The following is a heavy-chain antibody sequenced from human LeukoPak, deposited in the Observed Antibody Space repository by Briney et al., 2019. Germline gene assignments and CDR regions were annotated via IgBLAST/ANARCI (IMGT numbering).Heavy chain of an antibody. CDR3: SCSTPGLYGSAAH. J-gene: IGHJ4*02. CDR2: IRSKADGGTT. V-gene: IGHV3-49*04. D-gene: IGHD6-19*01. Sequence: GRSLRLSCTASGFTFGDYGMSWVRQAPGKGLEWIGFIRSKADGGTTEYPASVKGRFSISRDDSKSIVYLQMNSLKTEDTAVYYCSCSTPGLYGSAAHWGQGTRVIVSS. CDR1: GFTFGDYG.